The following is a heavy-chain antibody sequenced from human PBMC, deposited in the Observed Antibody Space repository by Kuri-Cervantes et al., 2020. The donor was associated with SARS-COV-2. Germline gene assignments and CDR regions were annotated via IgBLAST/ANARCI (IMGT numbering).Heavy chain of an antibody. J-gene: IGHJ4*02. CDR1: LYSISSGYY. Sequence: GSLRLSCAVSLYSISSGYYWDWIRQSPGKGPEWIGSIFHSGTTYYNPSLRSRVYISLDTSKNQFFLNVTSVTAADTAVYYCARRSSGWTIDYWGQGTLVTVSS. CDR2: IFHSGTT. V-gene: IGHV4-38-2*01. D-gene: IGHD6-19*01. CDR3: ARRSSGWTIDY.